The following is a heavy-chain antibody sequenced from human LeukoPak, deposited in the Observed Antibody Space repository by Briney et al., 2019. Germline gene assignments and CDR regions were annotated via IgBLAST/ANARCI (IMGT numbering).Heavy chain of an antibody. V-gene: IGHV3-30*18. J-gene: IGHJ4*02. CDR3: AKPGLVVVSATHFEY. Sequence: GRSLRLSCVAYGFTFSIYGMHWVRQAPGKGLEWVASISSDGSNKYYADSVKGRFTISRDNSENTLYLQMNSLRAEDTAVYYCAKPGLVVVSATHFEYRGQGTLVTVSS. D-gene: IGHD2-15*01. CDR2: ISSDGSNK. CDR1: GFTFSIYG.